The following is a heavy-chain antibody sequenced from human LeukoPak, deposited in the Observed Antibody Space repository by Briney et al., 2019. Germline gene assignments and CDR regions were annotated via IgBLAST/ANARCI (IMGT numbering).Heavy chain of an antibody. V-gene: IGHV1-46*01. CDR3: ARDRMEYYDFWSGQIPGDV. CDR2: ISHNGGRT. CDR1: GYTFTSYY. D-gene: IGHD3-3*01. J-gene: IGHJ6*02. Sequence: ASVKVFYKASGYTFTSYYMHWVRQAPGQGLEWMGVISHNGGRTNYAQKFQGRVSMTRDSSTSTVYMELSSLRYEDTAVYYCARDRMEYYDFWSGQIPGDVWGQGTTVTVS.